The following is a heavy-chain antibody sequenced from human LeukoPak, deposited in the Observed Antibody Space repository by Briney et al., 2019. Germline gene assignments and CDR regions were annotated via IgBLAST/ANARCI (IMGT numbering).Heavy chain of an antibody. J-gene: IGHJ5*02. CDR1: GGSFSGYY. CDR3: ARGRGTPGGRWFDP. CDR2: INHSGST. V-gene: IGHV4-34*01. Sequence: SETLSLTCAVYGGSFSGYYWSWIRQPPGKGLEWIGEINHSGSTNYNPSLKSRVTISVDTSKNQFSLKLSSVTAADTAVYYCARGRGTPGGRWFDPWGQGTLVTVSS. D-gene: IGHD2-15*01.